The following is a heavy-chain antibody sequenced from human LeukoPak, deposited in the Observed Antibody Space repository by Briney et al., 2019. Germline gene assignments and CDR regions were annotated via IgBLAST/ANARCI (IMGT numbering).Heavy chain of an antibody. CDR2: MNPNRGDT. CDR1: GYTFTRYD. Sequence: GASVKVSCKASGYTFTRYDINWVRQATGQGLEWMGWMNPNRGDTGYAQKFQGRVTITRNTSISTAYMELSSLRSEGTAVYYCARGLWGDFWSGDYYYYYMDVWGKGTTVTVSS. J-gene: IGHJ6*03. D-gene: IGHD3-3*01. CDR3: ARGLWGDFWSGDYYYYYMDV. V-gene: IGHV1-8*03.